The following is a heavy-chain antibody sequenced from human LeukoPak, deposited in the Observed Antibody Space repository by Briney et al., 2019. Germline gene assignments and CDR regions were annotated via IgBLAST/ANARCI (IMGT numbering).Heavy chain of an antibody. V-gene: IGHV4-59*01. D-gene: IGHD3-22*01. CDR1: GGSISSYY. Sequence: SSETLSLTCTVSGGSISSYYWSWIRQPPGKGLEWIGYIYYSGSTNYNPSLKSRVTISVDTSKNQFSLKLSSVTAADTAVYYCARDRFYYDSSGHYYYYYMDVWGKGTTVTVSS. J-gene: IGHJ6*03. CDR3: ARDRFYYDSSGHYYYYYMDV. CDR2: IYYSGST.